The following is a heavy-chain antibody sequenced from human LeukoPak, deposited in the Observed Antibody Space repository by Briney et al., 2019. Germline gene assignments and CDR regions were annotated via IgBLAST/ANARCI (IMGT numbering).Heavy chain of an antibody. D-gene: IGHD3-22*01. CDR1: GSSISSYY. CDR2: IYYSGST. CDR3: ARQDTRGYYVDY. V-gene: IGHV4-59*08. J-gene: IGHJ4*02. Sequence: SETLSLTCTVSGSSISSYYWSWIRQPPGKGLEWIGYIYYSGSTNYNPSLKSRVTISVDTSKNQFSLKLSSVTAADTAVYYCARQDTRGYYVDYWGQGTLVTVSS.